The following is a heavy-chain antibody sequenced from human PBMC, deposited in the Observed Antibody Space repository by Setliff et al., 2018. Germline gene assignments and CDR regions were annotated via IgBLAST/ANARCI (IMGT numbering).Heavy chain of an antibody. Sequence: QPGGSLRLSCAASGFTFSDSTMHWVRQASGKGLEWVGRIRTKANSYATAYATSVQDRFTISRHDSESTTYLQMSGLKTEDTAVYYCVRHMTYYDFWRGYYSTSDAFHVWGQGTMVTVSS. CDR3: VRHMTYYDFWRGYYSTSDAFHV. J-gene: IGHJ3*01. V-gene: IGHV3-73*01. D-gene: IGHD3-3*01. CDR2: IRTKANSYAT. CDR1: GFTFSDST.